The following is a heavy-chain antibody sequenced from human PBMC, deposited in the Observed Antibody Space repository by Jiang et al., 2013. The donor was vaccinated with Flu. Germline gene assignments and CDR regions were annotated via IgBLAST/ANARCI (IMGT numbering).Heavy chain of an antibody. Sequence: GAEVKKPGASVKVSCKASGYTFTSYYMHWVRQAPGQGLEWMGIINPSGGSTSYAQKFQGRVTMTRDTSTSTVYMELSSLRSEDTAVYYCVTILWYWYFDLWGRGTLVTVSS. CDR2: INPSGGST. J-gene: IGHJ2*01. CDR1: GYTFTSYY. V-gene: IGHV1-46*01. CDR3: VTILWYWYFDL. D-gene: IGHD3-10*01.